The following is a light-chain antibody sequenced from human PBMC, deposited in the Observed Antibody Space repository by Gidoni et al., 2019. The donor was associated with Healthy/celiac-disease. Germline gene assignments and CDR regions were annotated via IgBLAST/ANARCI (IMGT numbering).Light chain of an antibody. V-gene: IGLV1-40*01. CDR1: SSHIGAGYD. CDR2: GNS. CDR3: QSYDSSLSAL. Sequence: QSVLTQPPSVSGAPGQRDTISCTGSSSHIGAGYDVHWYQQLPGTAPKLLIYGNSNRPSGVPDRFSGAKSGTSASLAITGLQAEDEADYYCQSYDSSLSALFGGGTKLTVL. J-gene: IGLJ2*01.